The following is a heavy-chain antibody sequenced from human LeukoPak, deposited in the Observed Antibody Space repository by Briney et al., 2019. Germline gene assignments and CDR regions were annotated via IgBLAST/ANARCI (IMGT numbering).Heavy chain of an antibody. D-gene: IGHD3-9*01. CDR3: ARGPANYDILTGYCGGGPFDI. V-gene: IGHV1-46*01. Sequence: ASVKVSCKASGYTFTSYYMHWVRQAPGQGLEWMGIINPSGGSTSYAQKFQGRVTMTRDTSTSTVYMELSSLRSEDTAVYYCARGPANYDILTGYCGGGPFDIWGQGTMVTVSS. CDR1: GYTFTSYY. J-gene: IGHJ3*02. CDR2: INPSGGST.